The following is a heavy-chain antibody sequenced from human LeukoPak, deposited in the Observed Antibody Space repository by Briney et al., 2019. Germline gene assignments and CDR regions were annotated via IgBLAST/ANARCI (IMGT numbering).Heavy chain of an antibody. CDR1: GFTFSSYA. D-gene: IGHD3-22*01. Sequence: PGGSLRLSCAASGFTFSSYAMSWVRQAPGKGLEWVSAISGSGGSTYYADSVKGRFTISRDNSKNTLYLQMNSLRAEDTAVYYCAKEIDSSGYYYFPAPFDYWGQGTLVTVSS. CDR3: AKEIDSSGYYYFPAPFDY. J-gene: IGHJ4*02. CDR2: ISGSGGST. V-gene: IGHV3-23*01.